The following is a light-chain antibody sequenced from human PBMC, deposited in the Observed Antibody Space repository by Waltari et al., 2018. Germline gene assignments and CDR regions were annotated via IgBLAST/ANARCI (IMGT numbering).Light chain of an antibody. J-gene: IGKJ4*01. CDR1: QSVLSNNQNY. Sequence: DFVMTQSPDSLAVSLGERATINCRSSQSVLSNNQNYLSWYQQKPGQHPKLLIYWACTRASGLPDRFGGSGYGTDFTLTISSLQAEDVAVYYCQQHHSAPLTFGGGTKVEI. V-gene: IGKV4-1*01. CDR2: WAC. CDR3: QQHHSAPLT.